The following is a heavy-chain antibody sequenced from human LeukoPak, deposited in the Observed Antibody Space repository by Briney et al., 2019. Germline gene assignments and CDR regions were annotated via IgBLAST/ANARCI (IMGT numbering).Heavy chain of an antibody. V-gene: IGHV4-59*01. D-gene: IGHD3-3*01. CDR2: IYYSGST. CDR1: GGSISRYY. Sequence: SETLSLTCTVSGGSISRYYWSWIRQPPGKGLEWIGYIYYSGSTNYNPSLKSRVTISVDTAKNQFSLKLSSVTAADTAVYYCARDSPPPRFLEWSPNYYYYGMDVWGQGTTVTVSS. CDR3: ARDSPPPRFLEWSPNYYYYGMDV. J-gene: IGHJ6*02.